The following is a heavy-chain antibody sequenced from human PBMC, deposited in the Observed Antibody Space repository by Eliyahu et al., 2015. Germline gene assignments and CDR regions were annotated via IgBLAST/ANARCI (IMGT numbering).Heavy chain of an antibody. Sequence: QVQLQESGPRLVKPSETLSLTCAVXGDSVKTSCWHWVRHPAGERLQWLGYVRDDKDRDGGFTVYTDSLARRLSMSLDKSKNEFSLRLYSVTAADTATYFCVRDACGSSPFDTWGHG. J-gene: IGHJ4*01. CDR1: GDSVKTSC. CDR2: VRDDKDRDGGFT. V-gene: IGHV4-4*07. CDR3: VRDACGSSPFDT. D-gene: IGHD6-6*01.